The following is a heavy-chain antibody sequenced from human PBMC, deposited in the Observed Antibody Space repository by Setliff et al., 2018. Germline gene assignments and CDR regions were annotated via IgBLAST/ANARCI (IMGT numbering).Heavy chain of an antibody. J-gene: IGHJ4*02. CDR3: ARAGLAAAGRKGVFDH. Sequence: ASVKVSCKTSGYSFTSHYMHWVRQAPGQGLEWMGIINPGGLSSSSTQKFEGRVTMTRDTSTSTVYMELNSLTSDDTAVYYCARAGLAAAGRKGVFDHWGQETLVTVSS. CDR2: INPGGLSS. CDR1: GYSFTSHY. D-gene: IGHD6-25*01. V-gene: IGHV1-46*01.